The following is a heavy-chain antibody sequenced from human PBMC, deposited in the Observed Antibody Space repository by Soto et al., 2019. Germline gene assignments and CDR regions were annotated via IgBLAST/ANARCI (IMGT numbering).Heavy chain of an antibody. D-gene: IGHD6-6*01. CDR3: TTDGVLAAYLFDY. CDR1: GFTFSNAW. Sequence: PGGSLRLSCAASGFTFSNAWMSWVRQAPGKGLEWVGRIKSKTDGGTTDYAAPVKGRFTISRDDSKNTLYLQMNSLKTEDTAVYYCTTDGVLAAYLFDYWGQGTLVTVSS. J-gene: IGHJ4*02. V-gene: IGHV3-15*01. CDR2: IKSKTDGGTT.